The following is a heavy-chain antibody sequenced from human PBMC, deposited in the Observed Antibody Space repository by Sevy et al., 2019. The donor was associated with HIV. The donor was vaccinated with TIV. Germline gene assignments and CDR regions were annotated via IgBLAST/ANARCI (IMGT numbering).Heavy chain of an antibody. J-gene: IGHJ4*02. V-gene: IGHV3-7*01. CDR1: GFSFSTYW. D-gene: IGHD5-18*01. Sequence: GGSLRLSCAASGFSFSTYWMTWVRQAPGKGLEWVATMNQDGTERDYVDSVKGRFTISRVNTKTSLFLQMNSLSAEDTGVYDCVREGLAGFSYSLDCWGQGTLVTVSS. CDR3: VREGLAGFSYSLDC. CDR2: MNQDGTER.